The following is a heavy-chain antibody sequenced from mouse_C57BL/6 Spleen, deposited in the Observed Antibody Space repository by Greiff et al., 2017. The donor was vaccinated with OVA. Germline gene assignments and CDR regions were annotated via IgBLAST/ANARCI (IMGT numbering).Heavy chain of an antibody. CDR3: ASEEYG. CDR1: GFSLTSYG. J-gene: IGHJ3*02. CDR2: IWGVGST. D-gene: IGHD2-10*02. Sequence: QVQGVESGPGLVAPSQSLSITCTVSGFSLTSYGVDWVRQSPGTGLEWLGVIWGVGSTNYNSALKSRLSISKDNSKSQVFLKMNGLQTDDTAMYYCASEEYGWGQGTLVTVSA. V-gene: IGHV2-6*01.